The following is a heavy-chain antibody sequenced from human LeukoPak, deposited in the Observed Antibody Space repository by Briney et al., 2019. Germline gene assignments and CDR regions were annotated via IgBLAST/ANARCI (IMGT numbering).Heavy chain of an antibody. CDR2: ISIGGTNT. CDR3: ATDGAGFDT. Sequence: GGSLRLSCAASGFTFNDCYMSWIRQAPGKGLEWLSYISIGGTNTHYADSVKGRFTISRDNAKKSLYLEMNDLRAEDTAVYYCATDGAGFDTWGQGVLVTVSS. CDR1: GFTFNDCY. V-gene: IGHV3-11*01. J-gene: IGHJ5*02.